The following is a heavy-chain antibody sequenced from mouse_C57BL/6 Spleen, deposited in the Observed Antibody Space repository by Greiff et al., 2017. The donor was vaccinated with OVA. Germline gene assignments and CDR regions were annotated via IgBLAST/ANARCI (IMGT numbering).Heavy chain of an antibody. CDR3: AKSNYGFYYFDY. V-gene: IGHV1-53*01. CDR2: INPSNGGT. D-gene: IGHD2-5*01. Sequence: VQLQQSGTELVKPGASVKLSCKASGYTFTSYWMHWVKQRPGQGLEWIGNINPSNGGTNYNEKFKSKATLTVDKSSSTAYMQLSSLTSEDSAVYYCAKSNYGFYYFDYWGQGTTLTVSS. CDR1: GYTFTSYW. J-gene: IGHJ2*01.